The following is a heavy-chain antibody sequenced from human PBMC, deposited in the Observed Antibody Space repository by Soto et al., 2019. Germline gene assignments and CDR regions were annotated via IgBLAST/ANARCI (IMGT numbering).Heavy chain of an antibody. D-gene: IGHD3-22*01. CDR3: AKSPSQLLPHWRDV. Sequence: GGSLRLSCPASVFTFSSYAMSWVRQAPGKGLEWVSAISCSGGSTYYADSVKGRFTISRDNSKNTLYLQMNSLRAEDTAVYYCAKSPSQLLPHWRDVWGQGTTVTVSS. V-gene: IGHV3-23*01. J-gene: IGHJ6*02. CDR1: VFTFSSYA. CDR2: ISCSGGST.